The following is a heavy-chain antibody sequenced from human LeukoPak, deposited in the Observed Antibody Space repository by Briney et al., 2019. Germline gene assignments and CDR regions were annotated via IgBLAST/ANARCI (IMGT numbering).Heavy chain of an antibody. CDR1: GGSISSGSYY. Sequence: PSQTLSLTCTVSGGSISSGSYYWSWIRQPAGKGLEWIGRIYTSGSTNYNPSLKSRVTISVDTSKNQFSLKLSSVTAADTAVYYCARDTVIAVAGTRPHYYYGMDVWGQGTTVTVSS. D-gene: IGHD6-19*01. V-gene: IGHV4-61*02. CDR2: IYTSGST. CDR3: ARDTVIAVAGTRPHYYYGMDV. J-gene: IGHJ6*02.